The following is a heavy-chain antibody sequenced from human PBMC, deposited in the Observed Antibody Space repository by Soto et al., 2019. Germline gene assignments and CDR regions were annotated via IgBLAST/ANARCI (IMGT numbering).Heavy chain of an antibody. J-gene: IGHJ4*02. D-gene: IGHD3-16*01. CDR2: IYWDDDE. CDR1: GFSLNTDGVG. V-gene: IGHV2-5*02. CDR3: AKSLNLMPEDGQVGDFDY. Sequence: QITLKESGPTLVKPTQTLTLTCSFSGFSLNTDGVGVGWVRQPPGEALEWLALIYWDDDERYNPSLKTSLTITKVTSKNQVVLTLINMDPADTATSYSAKSLNLMPEDGQVGDFDYWGQGTLVNVSS.